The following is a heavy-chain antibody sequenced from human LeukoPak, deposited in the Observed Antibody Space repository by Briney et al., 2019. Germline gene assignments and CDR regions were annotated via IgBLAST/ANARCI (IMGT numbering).Heavy chain of an antibody. D-gene: IGHD3-22*01. J-gene: IGHJ4*02. V-gene: IGHV4-31*03. CDR2: IYYSGST. CDR3: ARDAETYYYDSSGYIGLRYFDY. CDR1: GGSISSGGYY. Sequence: SQTLSLTCTVSGGSISSGGYYWSWIRQHPGKGLEWIGYIYYSGSTYYNPSLKSRVTISVDTSRNQFSLKLSSVTDADMAVYYCARDAETYYYDSSGYIGLRYFDYWGQGTMVTVSS.